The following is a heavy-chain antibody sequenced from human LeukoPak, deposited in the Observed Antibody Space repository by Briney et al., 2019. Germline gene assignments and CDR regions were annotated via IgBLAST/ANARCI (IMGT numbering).Heavy chain of an antibody. CDR1: GFTFSSYS. J-gene: IGHJ4*02. V-gene: IGHV3-21*01. D-gene: IGHD2-2*01. Sequence: GGSLRLSCAASGFTFSSYSMNWVRQAPGKGLEWVSSISSSSSYIYYADSVKGRFTISRDNAKNSLYLQMNSLGAEDTAVYYCARGSAAIASGISDYWGQGTLVTVSS. CDR2: ISSSSSYI. CDR3: ARGSAAIASGISDY.